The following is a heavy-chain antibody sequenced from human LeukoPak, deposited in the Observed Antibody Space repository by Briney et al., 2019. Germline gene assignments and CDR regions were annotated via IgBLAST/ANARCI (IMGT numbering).Heavy chain of an antibody. V-gene: IGHV4-39*01. D-gene: IGHD1-26*01. CDR2: SYYSGST. CDR1: SGSISSSGYD. Sequence: TLSLTCTVSSGSISSSGYDWRWIRQPPGKGLEWIARSYYSGSTYDNRSLKSRISIYVETSKNALALKLSSLTAADTAVYYCARHEYSGSYYGLSWFDPWGQGTLVTVSS. CDR3: ARHEYSGSYYGLSWFDP. J-gene: IGHJ5*02.